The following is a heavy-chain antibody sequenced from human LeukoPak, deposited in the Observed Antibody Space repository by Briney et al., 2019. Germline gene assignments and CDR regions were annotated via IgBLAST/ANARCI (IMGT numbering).Heavy chain of an antibody. V-gene: IGHV3-23*01. CDR3: AKDPVVVRYYFDY. CDR1: GFTFSSYS. J-gene: IGHJ4*02. Sequence: GGSLRLSCAASGFTFSSYSMSWVRQAPGKGLEWVSAIGGSGGSTYYADSVKGRFTISRDNSKNTLYLQMNSLRAEDTAVYYCAKDPVVVRYYFDYWGQGTLVTVSS. D-gene: IGHD2-15*01. CDR2: IGGSGGST.